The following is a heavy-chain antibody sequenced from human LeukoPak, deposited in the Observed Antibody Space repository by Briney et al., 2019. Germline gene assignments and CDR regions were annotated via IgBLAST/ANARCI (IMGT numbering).Heavy chain of an antibody. D-gene: IGHD1-14*01. CDR3: ARVSDLGIQSYNWFDP. CDR2: IIPIFGTA. J-gene: IGHJ5*02. V-gene: IGHV1-69*13. Sequence: SVKVSCKASGGTFSSYAISWVRQAPGQGLEWMGGIIPIFGTANYAQKFQGRVTITADESTSTAYMELSSLRSEDTAVYYCARVSDLGIQSYNWFDPWGQGTLVTVSS. CDR1: GGTFSSYA.